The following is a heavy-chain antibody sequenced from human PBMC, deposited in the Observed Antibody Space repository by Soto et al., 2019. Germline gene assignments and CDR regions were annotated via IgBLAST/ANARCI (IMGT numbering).Heavy chain of an antibody. CDR2: IYYSGST. J-gene: IGHJ6*02. CDR1: GGSISSGGYY. V-gene: IGHV4-31*03. CDR3: ARDKYYYGSGKDGMDV. D-gene: IGHD3-10*01. Sequence: SETLSLTCTVSGGSISSGGYYWPWISQHPGKGLEWIGYIYYSGSTYYNPSLKSRVTISVDTSKNQFSLKLSSVTAADTAVYYCARDKYYYGSGKDGMDVWGQGTTVTVSS.